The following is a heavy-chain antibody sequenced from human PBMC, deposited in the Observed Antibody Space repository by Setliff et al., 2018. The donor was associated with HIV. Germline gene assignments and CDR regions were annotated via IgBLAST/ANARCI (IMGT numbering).Heavy chain of an antibody. CDR3: GKGHYYDSSGYYDYYYYYMDV. Sequence: GGSLRLSCAASGLIVNRKWIGWARRAPGKGLEWVSIIDGDDNTDFTDSVKGRFAISRDNSRNTVYLQMNSLGPEDTAIYYCGKGHYYDSSGYYDYYYYYMDVWGKGTTVTVSS. D-gene: IGHD3-22*01. CDR2: IDGDDNT. CDR1: GLIVNRKW. V-gene: IGHV3-66*02. J-gene: IGHJ6*03.